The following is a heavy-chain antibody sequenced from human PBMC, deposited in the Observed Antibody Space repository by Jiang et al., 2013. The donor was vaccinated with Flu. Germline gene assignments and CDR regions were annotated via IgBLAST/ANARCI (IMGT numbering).Heavy chain of an antibody. D-gene: IGHD2-2*01. J-gene: IGHJ2*01. V-gene: IGHV4-59*08. Sequence: GSGLVKPSETLSLTCTVSGGSISSYYWSWIRQPPGKGLEWIGYIYYSGSTNYNPSLKSRVTISVDTSKNQFSLKLSSVTAADTAVYYCARGIVVVPAAIPHWYFDLWGRGTLVTVSS. CDR3: ARGIVVVPAAIPHWYFDL. CDR2: IYYSGST. CDR1: GGSISSYY.